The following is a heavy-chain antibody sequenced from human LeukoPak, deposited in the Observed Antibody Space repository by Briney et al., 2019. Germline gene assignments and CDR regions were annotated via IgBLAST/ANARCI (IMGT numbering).Heavy chain of an antibody. CDR3: ARLVYYYGSGSYLYDWFDP. J-gene: IGHJ5*02. CDR2: ISSSSSYT. Sequence: GGSLRLSCAASGFTFGDYYMSWIRQAPGKGLEWVSYISSSSSYTNYADSVKGRFTISRDNAKNSLYLQMNSLRAEDTAVYYCARLVYYYGSGSYLYDWFDPWGQGTLVTVSS. D-gene: IGHD3-10*01. V-gene: IGHV3-11*06. CDR1: GFTFGDYY.